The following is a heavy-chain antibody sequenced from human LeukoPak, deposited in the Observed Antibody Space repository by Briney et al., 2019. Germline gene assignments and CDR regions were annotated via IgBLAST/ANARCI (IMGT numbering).Heavy chain of an antibody. J-gene: IGHJ3*02. CDR2: ISAYNGST. CDR3: ASRGRGGSYYAAFDI. D-gene: IGHD1-26*01. V-gene: IGHV1-18*01. CDR1: GYTFTNYG. Sequence: ASVKVSCKASGYTFTNYGINWVRQAPGQGLEWMGWISAYNGSTNYAQKLQGRVTMTTDTSTSTAYMELRSLRSDDTAVYYCASRGRGGSYYAAFDIWGQGTMVTVSS.